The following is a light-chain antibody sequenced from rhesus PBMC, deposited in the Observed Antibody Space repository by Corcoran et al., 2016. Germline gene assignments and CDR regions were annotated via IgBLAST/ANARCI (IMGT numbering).Light chain of an antibody. CDR3: LQYNSDLYS. J-gene: IGKJ2*01. Sequence: DIQMTQSPSSLFASVGDRVTIACRASQAINIYLSWYQQKPGKAPKILIFDASALQSGVPSRFCGSGSGTDFSLTISSLQPEDVATYFCLQYNSDLYSFGQGAKVELK. V-gene: IGKV1-43*02. CDR2: DAS. CDR1: QAINIY.